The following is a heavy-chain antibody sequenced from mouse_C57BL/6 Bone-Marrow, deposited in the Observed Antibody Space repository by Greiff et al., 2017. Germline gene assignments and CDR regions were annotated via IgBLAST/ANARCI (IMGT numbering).Heavy chain of an antibody. CDR2: IRSGGSYT. CDR1: GFTFSSYG. D-gene: IGHD2-2*01. V-gene: IGHV5-6*01. J-gene: IGHJ2*01. CDR3: ASLWLRRRGYYFDY. Sequence: EVKLVESGGDLVKPGGSLKLSCAASGFTFSSYGMSWVRQTPDKRLAWVATIRSGGSYTYSPDSVMGRFTISRDNAKNTLYLQRSSLRSEDTAMYYCASLWLRRRGYYFDYWGQGTTLTVSS.